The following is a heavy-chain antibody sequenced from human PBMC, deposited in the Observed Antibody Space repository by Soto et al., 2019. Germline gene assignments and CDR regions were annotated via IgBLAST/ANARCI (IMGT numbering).Heavy chain of an antibody. Sequence: SETLSLTCTVSGGSISSSSYYWGWIRQPPGKGLEWIGSIYYSGSTYYNPSLKSRVTISVDTSKNQFSLKLSSVTAADTAVYYCARQSSDEGWFDPWGQGTLVTVSS. V-gene: IGHV4-39*01. CDR1: GGSISSSSYY. CDR3: ARQSSDEGWFDP. CDR2: IYYSGST. J-gene: IGHJ5*02.